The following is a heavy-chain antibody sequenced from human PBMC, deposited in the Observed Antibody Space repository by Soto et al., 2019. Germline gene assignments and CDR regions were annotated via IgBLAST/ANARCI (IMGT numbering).Heavy chain of an antibody. Sequence: GGSLRLSCAASGFTFSSYAMSWVRQAPGKGLEWVSAISGSGGSTYYADSVKGRFTISRDNSKNTLYLQMNSLRAEDTAVYYCAKGGGAAAVNLFRWFDPWGQGTLVTVSS. CDR1: GFTFSSYA. CDR2: ISGSGGST. D-gene: IGHD6-13*01. J-gene: IGHJ5*02. CDR3: AKGGGAAAVNLFRWFDP. V-gene: IGHV3-23*01.